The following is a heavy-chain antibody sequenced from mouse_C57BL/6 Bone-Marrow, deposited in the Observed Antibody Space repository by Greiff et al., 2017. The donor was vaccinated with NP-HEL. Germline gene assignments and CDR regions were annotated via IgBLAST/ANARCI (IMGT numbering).Heavy chain of an antibody. Sequence: EVQLQQSGAELVRPGSSVKMSCKTSGYTFTSYGINWVKQRPGQGLEWIGYIYIGNGYTEYNEKFKGKATLTSDTSSSTAYMQLSSLTSEDSVIYFCAPYYYGSSYGYFDYWGQGTTLTVSS. CDR3: APYYYGSSYGYFDY. V-gene: IGHV1-58*01. CDR1: GYTFTSYG. D-gene: IGHD1-1*01. J-gene: IGHJ2*01. CDR2: IYIGNGYT.